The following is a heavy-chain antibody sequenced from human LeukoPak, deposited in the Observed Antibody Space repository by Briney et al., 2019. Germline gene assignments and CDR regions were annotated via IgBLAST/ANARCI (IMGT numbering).Heavy chain of an antibody. CDR3: ARDPRWYHIAAAGTGHWFDP. V-gene: IGHV3-11*01. CDR1: GFTFSDYY. CDR2: ISSSGSTI. Sequence: GGSLRLSCAASGFTFSDYYISWIRPAPGKGLGRVSYISSSGSTIYYAESVKGRLTISRDKAKISLYLQMNSLRAEDTAVNYCARDPRWYHIAAAGTGHWFDPWGQGTVVTVSS. D-gene: IGHD6-13*01. J-gene: IGHJ5*02.